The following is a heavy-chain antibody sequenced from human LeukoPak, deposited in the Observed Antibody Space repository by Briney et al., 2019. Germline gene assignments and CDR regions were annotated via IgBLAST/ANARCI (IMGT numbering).Heavy chain of an antibody. CDR2: INTNTGNP. CDR1: GYTFTSYA. J-gene: IGHJ4*02. CDR3: ARGSDYDFWSGYSLFDY. D-gene: IGHD3-3*01. V-gene: IGHV7-4-1*02. Sequence: ASVKVSCKASGYTFTSYAMNWVRQAPGQGLEWMGWINTNTGNPTYAQGFTGRFVFSLDTSVSTAYLQISSLKAEDTAVYYCARGSDYDFWSGYSLFDYWGQGTLVTVSS.